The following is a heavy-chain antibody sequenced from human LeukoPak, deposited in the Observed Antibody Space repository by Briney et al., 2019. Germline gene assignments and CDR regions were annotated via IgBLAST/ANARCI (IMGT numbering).Heavy chain of an antibody. CDR3: TRKQLVDYYFDS. D-gene: IGHD6-13*01. J-gene: IGHJ4*02. CDR2: IYTTGST. Sequence: PSETLSLTCTVSGGSISSGSYYWSWIRQPAGKGLEWIGRIYTTGSTNYNPSLKSRVTISADTSKNQFSLKLSSVTAADTAVYYCTRKQLVDYYFDSWGQGTLVTVSS. V-gene: IGHV4-61*02. CDR1: GGSISSGSYY.